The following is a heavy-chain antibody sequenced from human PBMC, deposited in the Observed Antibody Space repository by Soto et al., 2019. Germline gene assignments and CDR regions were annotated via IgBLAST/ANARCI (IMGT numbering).Heavy chain of an antibody. Sequence: SGGSLRLCCVASGSTFSSDVMSWVRQAPGKGLEWVSGISGGTTYYADSVQGRFTISRDNFKNTLFLQMNSLRAEDTAVYYCAKDIWVDGDYDAFDIWGQGTMVTVSS. J-gene: IGHJ3*02. CDR1: GSTFSSDV. D-gene: IGHD4-17*01. V-gene: IGHV3-23*01. CDR3: AKDIWVDGDYDAFDI. CDR2: ISGGTT.